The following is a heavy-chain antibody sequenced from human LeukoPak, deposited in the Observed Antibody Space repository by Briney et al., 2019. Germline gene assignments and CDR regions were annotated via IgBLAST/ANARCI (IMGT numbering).Heavy chain of an antibody. J-gene: IGHJ4*02. V-gene: IGHV1-8*03. Sequence: ASVKVSCKASGYTFTSYDINWVRQATGQGLEWMGWMNPNSGNTGYAQKFQGRVTITRNTSISTAYMELSSLRSEDTAVYYCARGAWLYSSLVGSYWGQGTLVTVSS. CDR2: MNPNSGNT. D-gene: IGHD4-11*01. CDR3: ARGAWLYSSLVGSY. CDR1: GYTFTSYD.